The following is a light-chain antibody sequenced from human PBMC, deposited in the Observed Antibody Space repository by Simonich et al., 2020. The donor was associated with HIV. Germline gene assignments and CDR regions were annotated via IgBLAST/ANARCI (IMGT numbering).Light chain of an antibody. CDR1: QSVSSN. J-gene: IGKJ2*01. CDR3: QHYNNWPPYT. V-gene: IGKV3-15*01. CDR2: GAS. Sequence: EIVMTQSPATLSVSPGERATLPCRASQSVSSNLAWYQQKPGQAPRLLIYGASTRATVIPARFSGSGSGTEFTLTISSMQSEDFAVYYCQHYNNWPPYTFGQGTKLEIK.